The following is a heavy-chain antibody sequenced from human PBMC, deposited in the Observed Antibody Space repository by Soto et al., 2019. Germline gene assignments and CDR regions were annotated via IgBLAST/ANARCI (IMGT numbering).Heavy chain of an antibody. CDR1: GDTFTSYY. Sequence: QVQLVQSGAEVKKPGASVKISCKASGDTFTSYYMHWVRQAPGQGLEWMGIINPSGDTSYAQKFQGRVTTPXXXSXXTVYMELSSLRSEDTAVYYCARVYCSGGGCYGIDYWGQGTLVTVSS. CDR2: INPSGDT. CDR3: ARVYCSGGGCYGIDY. J-gene: IGHJ4*02. V-gene: IGHV1-46*01. D-gene: IGHD2-15*01.